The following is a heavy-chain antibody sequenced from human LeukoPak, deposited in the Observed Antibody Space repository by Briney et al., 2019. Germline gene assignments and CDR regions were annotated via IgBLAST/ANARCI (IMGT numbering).Heavy chain of an antibody. CDR3: ARAYCGGDCYSGGGYFDY. D-gene: IGHD2-21*02. J-gene: IGHJ4*02. CDR2: INHSGST. V-gene: IGHV4-34*01. CDR1: GGSFSGYY. Sequence: PSETLSLTCAVYGGSFSGYYWSWIRQPPGKGLEWIGEINHSGSTNYNPSLKSRVTISVDTSKNQFSLKLSFVTAADTAVYYCARAYCGGDCYSGGGYFDYWGQGTLVTVSS.